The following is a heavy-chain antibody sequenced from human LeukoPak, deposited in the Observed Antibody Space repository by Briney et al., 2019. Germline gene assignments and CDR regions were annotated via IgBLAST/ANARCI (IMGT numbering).Heavy chain of an antibody. J-gene: IGHJ1*01. CDR1: GFTFSSYS. CDR2: IGSSSSYI. V-gene: IGHV3-21*01. CDR3: ARDWDYGGNSGEYFQH. Sequence: PGGSLRLSCAASGFTFSSYSMNWVRQAPGKGLEWVSSIGSSSSYIYYADSVKGRFTISRDNAKNSLYLQMNSLRAEDTAVYYCARDWDYGGNSGEYFQHWGQGTLVTVSS. D-gene: IGHD4-23*01.